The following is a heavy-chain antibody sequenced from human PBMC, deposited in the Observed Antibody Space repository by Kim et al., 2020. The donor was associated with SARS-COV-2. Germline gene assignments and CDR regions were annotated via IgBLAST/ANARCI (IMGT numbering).Heavy chain of an antibody. CDR1: GFTFSSYA. J-gene: IGHJ5*02. D-gene: IGHD3-10*01. CDR3: AKSSRVTGGWLDP. CDR2: ISGSGGST. V-gene: IGHV3-23*01. Sequence: GGSLRLSCAASGFTFSSYAMSWVRQAPGKGLEWVSAISGSGGSTYYADSVKGRFTISRDNPKNTLYLQMNSLRADDTAIYYCAKSSRVTGGWLDPWGQGTLVTGSP.